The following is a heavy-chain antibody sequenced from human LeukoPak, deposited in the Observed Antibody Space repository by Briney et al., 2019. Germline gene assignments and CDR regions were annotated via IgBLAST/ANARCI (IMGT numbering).Heavy chain of an antibody. J-gene: IGHJ4*02. CDR2: IYYSGST. V-gene: IGHV4-59*08. Sequence: SETLSLTCTVSGGSISGCYWSWIRQPPGKGLEWIGYIYYSGSTDYNPSLKSRLTISVDTSKNQFSLKLNSVTAADTAVYYCARRLFDYWGQGSLVTVSS. CDR1: GGSISGCY. CDR3: ARRLFDY.